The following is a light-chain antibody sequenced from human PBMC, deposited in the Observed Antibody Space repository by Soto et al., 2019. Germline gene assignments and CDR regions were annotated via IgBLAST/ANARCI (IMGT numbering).Light chain of an antibody. Sequence: EIVMTQSPATLSVSPGERATLSCRASQSVSSNLAWYQQKPGQAPRLLIYGASTRASGIPARFSGSGSGTEFPLTIISLQSEDFAVYYCQQYNNWPPWTFGQVTKVEIK. J-gene: IGKJ1*01. CDR3: QQYNNWPPWT. CDR2: GAS. CDR1: QSVSSN. V-gene: IGKV3-15*01.